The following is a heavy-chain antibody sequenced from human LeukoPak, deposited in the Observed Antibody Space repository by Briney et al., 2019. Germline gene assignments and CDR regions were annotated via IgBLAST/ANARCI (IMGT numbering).Heavy chain of an antibody. CDR3: AKGSYYFDY. J-gene: IGHJ4*02. CDR1: GFTLSSLA. V-gene: IGHV3-23*01. Sequence: GGSLRLSCAASGFTLSSLAMHWVRQAPGKGLEWVSAISGSGGSTYYADSVKGRFTISRDNSKNTLYLQMNSLRAEDTAVYYCAKGSYYFDYWRQGTLVTVSS. D-gene: IGHD1-26*01. CDR2: ISGSGGST.